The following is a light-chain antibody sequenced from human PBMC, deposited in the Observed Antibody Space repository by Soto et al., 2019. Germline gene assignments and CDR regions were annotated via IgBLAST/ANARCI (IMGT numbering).Light chain of an antibody. J-gene: IGKJ5*01. CDR2: DAS. V-gene: IGKV3-11*01. Sequence: VLAQSPATLSLSPGESATLSCRGSQIVGTYLAWYQQKPGQAPRLLIYDASNRATGIPARFSGSGSGTDFTLTISSLEPEDFAVYYCQQSSYWPPITFGQGTRLEIK. CDR3: QQSSYWPPIT. CDR1: QIVGTY.